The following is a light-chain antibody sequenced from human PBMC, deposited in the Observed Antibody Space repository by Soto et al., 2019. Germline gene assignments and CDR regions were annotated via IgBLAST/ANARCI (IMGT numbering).Light chain of an antibody. Sequence: EIVLTQSPGTLSLSPGDRATLSCRASQSVTGSYLAWYQQKPGQAPSLLIYGASTRATGIPNRFSGSGSGIDFTLTISRLEPEDFAVYYWQEYGTSPRSFGQGTKVEIK. CDR1: QSVTGSY. J-gene: IGKJ1*01. CDR2: GAS. CDR3: QEYGTSPRS. V-gene: IGKV3-20*01.